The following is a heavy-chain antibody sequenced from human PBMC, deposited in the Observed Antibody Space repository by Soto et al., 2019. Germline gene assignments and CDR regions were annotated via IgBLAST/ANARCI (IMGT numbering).Heavy chain of an antibody. CDR2: ISSSSSTI. V-gene: IGHV3-48*01. Sequence: GGSLRLSCAASGFTFSSYSMNWVRQAPGKGLEWVSHISSSSSTISYADSVKGRFTISRDNAKNTVYLQMNSLRVEDTAVYYCATVGTGSYNWFDPRGRGTLVTVSS. CDR1: GFTFSSYS. CDR3: ATVGTGSYNWFDP. J-gene: IGHJ5*02. D-gene: IGHD3-10*01.